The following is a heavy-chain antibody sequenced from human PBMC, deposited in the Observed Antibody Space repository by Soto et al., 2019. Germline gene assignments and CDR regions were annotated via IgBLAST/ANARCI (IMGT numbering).Heavy chain of an antibody. J-gene: IGHJ6*02. Sequence: PSETLSLTCTVSGGSISSGGYYWSWIRQHPGKGLEWIGYIYYSGSTYYNPSLKSRVTISVDTSKNQFSLELSSVTAADTAVYYCASTSIAAAGRGYYYYGMDVWGQGTTVTVSS. CDR1: GGSISSGGYY. CDR2: IYYSGST. CDR3: ASTSIAAAGRGYYYYGMDV. V-gene: IGHV4-31*03. D-gene: IGHD6-13*01.